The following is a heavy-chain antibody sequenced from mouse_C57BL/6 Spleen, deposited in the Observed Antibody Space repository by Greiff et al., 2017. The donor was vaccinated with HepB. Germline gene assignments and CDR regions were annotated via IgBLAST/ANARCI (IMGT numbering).Heavy chain of an antibody. D-gene: IGHD3-2*02. V-gene: IGHV5-9-1*02. CDR2: ISSGGDYI. CDR1: GFTFSSYA. J-gene: IGHJ4*01. CDR3: TREEDSSGPYAMDY. Sequence: EVQGVESGEGLVKPGGSLKLSCAASGFTFSSYAMSWVRQTPEQRLEWVAYISSGGDYIYYADTVKGRFTISRDNARNTLYLQMSSLKSEDTAMYYCTREEDSSGPYAMDYWGQGTSVTVSS.